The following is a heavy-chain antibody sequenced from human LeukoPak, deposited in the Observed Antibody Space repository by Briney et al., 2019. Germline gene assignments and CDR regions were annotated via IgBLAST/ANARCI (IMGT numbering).Heavy chain of an antibody. CDR3: ARTTEGGYTYDYFYYYYMDV. CDR2: IYTSGST. Sequence: PSQTLSLTCTVSGGSISSGSYYWSWIRQPAGKGLEWIGRIYTSGSTNYNPSLKSRVTISVDTSKNQFSLKLSSVTAADTAVYYCARTTEGGYTYDYFYYYYMDVWGKGTTVTISS. D-gene: IGHD5-18*01. CDR1: GGSISSGSYY. V-gene: IGHV4-61*02. J-gene: IGHJ6*03.